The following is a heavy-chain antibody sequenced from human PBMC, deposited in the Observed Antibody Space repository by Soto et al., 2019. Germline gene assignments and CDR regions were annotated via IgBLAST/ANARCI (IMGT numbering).Heavy chain of an antibody. J-gene: IGHJ4*02. CDR1: GFSLSTIGMR. D-gene: IGHD2-15*01. CDR2: IDWDDDK. Sequence: SGPTLVNPTRTVTLTCTFSGFSLSTIGMRVSWIRQPPGKALEWLALIDWDDDKYYSTSLKTRLTISKDTSKNQVVLTMTNMDHVDTATYYYARIPPGRDGGPYAGFHYWCQGTLVTVSS. CDR3: ARIPPGRDGGPYAGFHY. V-gene: IGHV2-70*01.